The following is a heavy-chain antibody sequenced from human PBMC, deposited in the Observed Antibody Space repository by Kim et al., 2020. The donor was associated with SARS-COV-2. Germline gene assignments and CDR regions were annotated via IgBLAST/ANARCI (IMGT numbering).Heavy chain of an antibody. J-gene: IGHJ6*02. Sequence: GGSLRLSCAASGFTFSSYSMNWVRQAPGKGLEWVSYISSSSSTIYYADSVKGRFTISRDNAKNSLYLQMNSLRDEDTAVYYCARDLRFLEWLRSSDVWGQGTTVTVSS. D-gene: IGHD3-3*01. CDR3: ARDLRFLEWLRSSDV. V-gene: IGHV3-48*02. CDR1: GFTFSSYS. CDR2: ISSSSSTI.